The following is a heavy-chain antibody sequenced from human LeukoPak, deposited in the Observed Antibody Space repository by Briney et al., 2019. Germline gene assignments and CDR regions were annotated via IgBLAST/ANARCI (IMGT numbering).Heavy chain of an antibody. Sequence: SETLSLTCTVSGGSISSYYWSWIRQPAGKGLEWIGRIYTSGSTNYNPSLKSRVTISVDTSKNQFSLKLSSVTAADTAVYYCARDVSYSSSPYYYMDVWGKGTTVTVSS. CDR3: ARDVSYSSSPYYYMDV. D-gene: IGHD6-13*01. CDR1: GGSISSYY. V-gene: IGHV4-4*07. J-gene: IGHJ6*03. CDR2: IYTSGST.